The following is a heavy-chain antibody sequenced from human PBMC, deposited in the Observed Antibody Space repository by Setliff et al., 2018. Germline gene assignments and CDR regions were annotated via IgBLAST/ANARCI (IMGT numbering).Heavy chain of an antibody. CDR1: GGSISDNGYF. Sequence: PSETLSLTCTVPGGSISDNGYFWGWVRQPPGKGLEWIGNIYFGGNTYFNPSFKSRVTMSIDTSNSQFSLKLSSVTAADTAIYYCTRAYSGSHDYWGQGTLVTVSS. CDR3: TRAYSGSHDY. V-gene: IGHV4-39*07. D-gene: IGHD1-26*01. CDR2: IYFGGNT. J-gene: IGHJ4*02.